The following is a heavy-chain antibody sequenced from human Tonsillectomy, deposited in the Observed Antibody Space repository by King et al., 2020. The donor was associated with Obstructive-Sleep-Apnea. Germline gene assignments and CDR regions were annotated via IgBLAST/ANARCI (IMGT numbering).Heavy chain of an antibody. CDR1: GFTVSSNY. CDR3: ARDGSASHDYGDDGPYFFDY. V-gene: IGHV3-66*01. D-gene: IGHD4/OR15-4a*01. J-gene: IGHJ4*02. CDR2: IYSGGRT. Sequence: EVQLVESGGGLVQPGGSLRLSCVVSGFTVSSNYMNWVRQAPGKGLEWVSIIYSGGRTYNADSVKGRFTISRDNSKNTLYLQMNSLRAEDTAMYYCARDGSASHDYGDDGPYFFDYWGQGTLVTVSS.